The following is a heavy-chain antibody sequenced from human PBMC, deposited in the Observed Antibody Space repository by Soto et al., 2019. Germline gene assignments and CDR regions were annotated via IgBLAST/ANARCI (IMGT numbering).Heavy chain of an antibody. D-gene: IGHD4-17*01. Sequence: GESLKISCKGSGYSFTSYWIGWVRQMPGKGLEWMGIIYPGDSDTRYSPSFQGQVTISADKSISTAYLQWSSLKASDTAMYYCARRDYGGKDPYYYCSMDVWGPGTTVTVSS. CDR1: GYSFTSYW. CDR2: IYPGDSDT. V-gene: IGHV5-51*01. J-gene: IGHJ6*02. CDR3: ARRDYGGKDPYYYCSMDV.